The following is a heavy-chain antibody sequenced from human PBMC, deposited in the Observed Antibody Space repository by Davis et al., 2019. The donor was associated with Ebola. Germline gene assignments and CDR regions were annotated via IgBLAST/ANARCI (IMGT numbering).Heavy chain of an antibody. V-gene: IGHV3-15*01. D-gene: IGHD3-16*01. CDR2: ILATADGGTT. CDR3: VTYDWGSFED. J-gene: IGHJ4*02. CDR1: GITFSRAW. Sequence: GESLKISCAASGITFSRAWMSWVRLAPGKGLEWVGRILATADGGTTHYAAPVEGRFTISRDDSKDTLFLQMNSLKTEDTAVYYCVTYDWGSFEDWGQGTLVTVSS.